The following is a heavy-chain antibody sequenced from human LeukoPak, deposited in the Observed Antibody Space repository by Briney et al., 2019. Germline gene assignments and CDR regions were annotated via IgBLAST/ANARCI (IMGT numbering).Heavy chain of an antibody. Sequence: SETLSLTCVVYGGSFSGYFWSWIRQPPGKGLEWIGEITPSGSTNYSPSLKSRVSISIDTSKKKLSLRLTSVTAADSAVYYCARKEQWLPHDAFDIWGQGTMVTVSS. CDR3: ARKEQWLPHDAFDI. V-gene: IGHV4-34*01. CDR2: ITPSGST. J-gene: IGHJ3*02. CDR1: GGSFSGYF. D-gene: IGHD6-19*01.